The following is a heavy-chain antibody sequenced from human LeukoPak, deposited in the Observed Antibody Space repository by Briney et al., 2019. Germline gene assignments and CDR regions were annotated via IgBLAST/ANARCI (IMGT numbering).Heavy chain of an antibody. CDR3: ALAPNSNWFDF. V-gene: IGHV4-59*03. CDR1: GDSTSNFY. J-gene: IGHJ5*01. CDR2: IHYSGSS. Sequence: SETLSLTCTVPGDSTSNFYWNWIRQSPGKGLEWIGNIHYSGSSVYNPSLKSRGTISIDTSRRQFFLNLNSVTAADTAVYFCALAPNSNWFDFWGPGTLVTVSS. D-gene: IGHD2-8*01.